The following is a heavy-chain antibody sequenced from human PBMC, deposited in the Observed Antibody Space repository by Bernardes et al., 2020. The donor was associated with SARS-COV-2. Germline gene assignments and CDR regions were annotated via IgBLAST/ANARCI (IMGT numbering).Heavy chain of an antibody. CDR2: LFRDNV. J-gene: IGHJ4*02. D-gene: IGHD5-18*01. CDR3: ARRGYSNTSPFDY. V-gene: IGHV3-53*01. CDR1: RFTVSTNY. Sequence: GGSLRLSCVMSRFTVSTNYMSWVRQAPGKGLEWVSGLFRDNVFYADSVQGRFTISRDNSENTLYLHMNSLRVEDTAVYFCARRGYSNTSPFDYWGQGTLVAVSS.